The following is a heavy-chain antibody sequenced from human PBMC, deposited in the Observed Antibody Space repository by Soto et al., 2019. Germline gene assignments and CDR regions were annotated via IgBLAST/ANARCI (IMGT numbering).Heavy chain of an antibody. D-gene: IGHD3-10*01. CDR3: ARDRVWFGELSGHDYYYGMAV. CDR2: IWYDGSNT. Sequence: QVQLVESGGGVVQPGRSLRLSCAASGFTFSSYGMHWVRQAPGKGLEWVAVIWYDGSNTYYADSVKGRFTISRDNSKNTLYLKMNSLRAEDTVVYYWARDRVWFGELSGHDYYYGMAVWGQGTTVTVSS. V-gene: IGHV3-33*01. J-gene: IGHJ6*02. CDR1: GFTFSSYG.